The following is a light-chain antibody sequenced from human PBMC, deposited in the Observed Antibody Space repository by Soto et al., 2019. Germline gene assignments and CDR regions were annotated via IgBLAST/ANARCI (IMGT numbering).Light chain of an antibody. CDR3: QQYNSYVT. V-gene: IGKV1-5*03. J-gene: IGKJ4*01. CDR2: KAS. CDR1: QSMSSW. Sequence: DIQMTQSPSTLSASVGDRVTITCRASQSMSSWLAWYQQKPGKAPKLLIYKASSLESGVPSRFSGSGSGTEFTLTISSLQPDDFATYYCQQYNSYVTFGGGTKVEIK.